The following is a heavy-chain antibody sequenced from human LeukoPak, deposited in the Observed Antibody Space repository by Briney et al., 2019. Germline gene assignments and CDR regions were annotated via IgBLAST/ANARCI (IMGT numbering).Heavy chain of an antibody. D-gene: IGHD2-2*01. V-gene: IGHV3-23*01. CDR1: RFTFSSYA. Sequence: GGSLRLSCAASRFTFSSYAMSWVRQAPGKGLEWVSAISGSGGSTYYADSVKGRFTISRDNSKNTLYLQMNSLRAEDTAVYYCETGVVPPRGTSAYWGQGTLVTVSS. CDR3: ETGVVPPRGTSAY. J-gene: IGHJ4*02. CDR2: ISGSGGST.